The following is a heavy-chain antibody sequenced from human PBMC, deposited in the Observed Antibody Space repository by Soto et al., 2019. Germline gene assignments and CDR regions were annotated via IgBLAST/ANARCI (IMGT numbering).Heavy chain of an antibody. CDR3: ARGGGSSSGYYYYAMDV. CDR2: IYYSGST. CDR1: GGSISSGDYY. D-gene: IGHD6-6*01. Sequence: PSETLSLTCTVSGGSISSGDYYWSWIRQPPGKGLEWIGYIYYSGSTYYNPSLRSRVAISVDTSKNQFSLNLTSVTAADTAVYYCARGGGSSSGYYYYAMDVWGQGTTVTV. J-gene: IGHJ6*02. V-gene: IGHV4-30-4*01.